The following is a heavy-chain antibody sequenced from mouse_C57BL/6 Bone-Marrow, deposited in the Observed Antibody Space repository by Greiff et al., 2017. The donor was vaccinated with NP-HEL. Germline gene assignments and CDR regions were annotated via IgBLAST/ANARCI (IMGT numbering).Heavy chain of an antibody. J-gene: IGHJ2*01. CDR1: GFTFSSYG. Sequence: EVKLMESGGDLVKPGGSLKLSCAASGFTFSSYGMSWVRQTPDKRLEWVATISSGGSYTYYPDSVKGRFTISRDNAKNTLYLQMSSLKSEDTAMYYCARRDGYYHDYWGQGTTLTVSS. CDR3: ARRDGYYHDY. V-gene: IGHV5-6*02. D-gene: IGHD2-3*01. CDR2: ISSGGSYT.